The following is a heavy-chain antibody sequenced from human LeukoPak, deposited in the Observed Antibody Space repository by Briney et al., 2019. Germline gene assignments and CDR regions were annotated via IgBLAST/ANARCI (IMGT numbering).Heavy chain of an antibody. D-gene: IGHD2-2*03. V-gene: IGHV3-21*01. CDR2: ISSSSSYI. CDR1: GFTFSSYS. CDR3: ARDGVDIVVVPAAMWGYYYYMDV. J-gene: IGHJ6*03. Sequence: NPGGSLRLSCAASGFTFSSYSMNWVRQAPGKGLEWVSSISSSSSYIYYADSVKGRFTIPRDNARNSLYLQMNSLRAEDTAVYYCARDGVDIVVVPAAMWGYYYYMDVWGKGTTVTVSS.